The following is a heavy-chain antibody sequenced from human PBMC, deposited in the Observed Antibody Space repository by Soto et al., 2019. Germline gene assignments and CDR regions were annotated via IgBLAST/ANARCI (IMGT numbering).Heavy chain of an antibody. CDR3: ATDQCTNGVCYPYYFYGMDV. J-gene: IGHJ6*02. Sequence: PGGSLRLSCAASGFTFSSYAMHWVRQAPGKGLEWVAVISYDGSNNFYADSVKGRFTISRDNSKNTLYLQMRSLRAEDTAVYYFATDQCTNGVCYPYYFYGMDVWGQGTTVTVSS. CDR2: ISYDGSNN. D-gene: IGHD2-8*01. CDR1: GFTFSSYA. V-gene: IGHV3-30-3*01.